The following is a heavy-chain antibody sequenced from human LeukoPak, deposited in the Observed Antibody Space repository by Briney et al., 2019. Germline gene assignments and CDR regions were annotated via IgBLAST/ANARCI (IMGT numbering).Heavy chain of an antibody. J-gene: IGHJ4*02. V-gene: IGHV3-21*01. D-gene: IGHD3-3*01. CDR1: GFTFSSYS. CDR3: ARQRFLEWLLQAPFLGDY. Sequence: GGSLRLSCAASGFTFSSYSMNWVRQAPGKGLEWVSSISSSSSYIYYADSVKGRFTISRDNAKNSLYLQMNSLRAEDTAVYYCARQRFLEWLLQAPFLGDYWGQGTLVTVSS. CDR2: ISSSSSYI.